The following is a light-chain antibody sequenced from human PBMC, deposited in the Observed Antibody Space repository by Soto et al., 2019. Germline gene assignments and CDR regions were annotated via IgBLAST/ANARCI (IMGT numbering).Light chain of an antibody. CDR2: GAS. CDR3: QQYGSSPGT. V-gene: IGKV3-20*01. J-gene: IGKJ1*01. CDR1: QSVTSNY. Sequence: EIVLTQSPCTLSSSPGERATLSCRASQSVTSNYLAWYQQKRGQAPRLLIWGASIRATGLPDRFSGGGSGTDFTLTISRLEAEDFAVYYCQQYGSSPGTFGQGTKVDIK.